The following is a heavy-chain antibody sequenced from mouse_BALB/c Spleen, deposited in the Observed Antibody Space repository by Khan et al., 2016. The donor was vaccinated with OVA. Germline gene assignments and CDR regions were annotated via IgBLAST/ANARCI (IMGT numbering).Heavy chain of an antibody. CDR1: GYTFTSYW. D-gene: IGHD1-1*01. J-gene: IGHJ2*01. CDR2: TNPTNGRT. V-gene: IGHV1S81*02. CDR3: ARSKKIVATYFDY. Sequence: VQLQQSGAELVKAGASVKMSCKASGYTFTSYWMHWVKQRLGQGLEWFAETNPTNGRTYYTEQFKSKATLTVDKSSSTAYMLLSGTTYEDSAVDYWARSKKIVATYFDYWGQGTTRKVSS.